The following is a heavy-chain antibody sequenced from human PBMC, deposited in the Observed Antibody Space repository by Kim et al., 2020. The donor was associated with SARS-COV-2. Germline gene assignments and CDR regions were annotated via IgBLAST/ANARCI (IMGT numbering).Heavy chain of an antibody. CDR1: GYTFTNYY. Sequence: ASVKVSCKASGYTFTNYYMHWVRQAPGQGLEWMGIINLRGGSTTYAQKFQGRVTLTRDTSTSTAYMELRSLRSEDTAVYYCATGRAACGSSSCYSVGYFD. CDR2: INLRGGST. D-gene: IGHD2-2*01. J-gene: IGHJ4*03. V-gene: IGHV1-46*01. CDR3: ATGRAACGSSSCYSVGYFD.